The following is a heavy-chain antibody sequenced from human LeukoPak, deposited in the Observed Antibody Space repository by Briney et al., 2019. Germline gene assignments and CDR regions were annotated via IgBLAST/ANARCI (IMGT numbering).Heavy chain of an antibody. J-gene: IGHJ5*02. V-gene: IGHV4-4*07. CDR1: GASISAFH. CDR3: ARDFLRPNWFDP. Sequence: SETLSLTCTVSGASISAFHWTWFRQPAGKGLEWIGLIYSSGSTLFNPSLKSRVAMSVDLTKNQLSLKLTSVTAADTAVYYCARDFLRPNWFDPWGQGILVTVSS. D-gene: IGHD3-3*01. CDR2: IYSSGST.